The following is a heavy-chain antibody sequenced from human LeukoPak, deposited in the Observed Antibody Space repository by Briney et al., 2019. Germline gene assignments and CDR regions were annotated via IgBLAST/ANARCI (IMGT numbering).Heavy chain of an antibody. Sequence: ASVKVFCKPSGYSFTGYYIHWVRQAPGQGLEWMGRINPNSGGPNYGQKFQGTVTMTRDTSISTAYLELSNLRSDDTAAYYCVRGYSYGFYFDYWGQGSLVTVSS. CDR2: INPNSGGP. V-gene: IGHV1-2*06. J-gene: IGHJ4*02. CDR1: GYSFTGYY. D-gene: IGHD5-18*01. CDR3: VRGYSYGFYFDY.